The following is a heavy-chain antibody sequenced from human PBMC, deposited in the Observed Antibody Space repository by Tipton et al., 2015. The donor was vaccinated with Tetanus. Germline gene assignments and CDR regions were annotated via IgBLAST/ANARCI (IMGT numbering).Heavy chain of an antibody. D-gene: IGHD2-2*01. CDR2: VIYDGTI. CDR3: ARGVPYSTTMGSDRFDP. V-gene: IGHV4-34*01. J-gene: IGHJ5*02. Sequence: TLSLTCTVSGVSVRSYYWSWIRQSPDKGLEWLGDVIYDGTIYYNPSLNNRVKITLDTSMNQVSLTLTSVTAADTALYYCARGVPYSTTMGSDRFDPWGQGTLVTVSS. CDR1: GVSVRSYY.